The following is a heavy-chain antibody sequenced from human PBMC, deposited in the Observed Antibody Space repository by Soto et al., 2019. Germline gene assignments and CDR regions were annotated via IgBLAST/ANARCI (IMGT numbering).Heavy chain of an antibody. CDR1: GFTFSNAW. J-gene: IGHJ4*02. Sequence: EVQLVESGGGLVKPGGSLRLSCAASGFTFSNAWMSWVRQAPGKGLEWVGRIKSKTDGGTTDYAAPVKGRFTISRDDSKNTLYLQMNSLKTEDTAVYYCTTEHGSGSYYPVGYWGQGTLVTVSS. CDR2: IKSKTDGGTT. CDR3: TTEHGSGSYYPVGY. D-gene: IGHD3-10*01. V-gene: IGHV3-15*01.